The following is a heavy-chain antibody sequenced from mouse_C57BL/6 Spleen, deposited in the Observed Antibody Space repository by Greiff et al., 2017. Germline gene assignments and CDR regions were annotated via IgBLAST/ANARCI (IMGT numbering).Heavy chain of an antibody. CDR3: AGVYYGSSLFDY. Sequence: QVQLQQPGAELVKPGASVKLSCKASGYTFTSYWMHWVKQRPGQGLEWIGMIHPNSGSTNYNEKFKSKATLTVDKSSSTAYMQLSSLTSEDSAVYYCAGVYYGSSLFDYWGQGTTLTVSS. CDR1: GYTFTSYW. D-gene: IGHD1-1*01. J-gene: IGHJ2*01. V-gene: IGHV1-64*01. CDR2: IHPNSGST.